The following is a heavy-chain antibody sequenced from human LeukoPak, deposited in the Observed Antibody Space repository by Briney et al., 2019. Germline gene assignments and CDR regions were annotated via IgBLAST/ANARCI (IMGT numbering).Heavy chain of an antibody. CDR2: INSDGSST. Sequence: PGGSLRLSCAASGFTFRSYWMHWVRQAPGKGLVWVSRINSDGSSTSYADSVKGRFTISRDNAKNTLYLQMNSLRAEDTAVYYCARASMRMSTAGLVDYWGQGTLVTVSS. J-gene: IGHJ4*02. D-gene: IGHD6-13*01. CDR3: ARASMRMSTAGLVDY. CDR1: GFTFRSYW. V-gene: IGHV3-74*01.